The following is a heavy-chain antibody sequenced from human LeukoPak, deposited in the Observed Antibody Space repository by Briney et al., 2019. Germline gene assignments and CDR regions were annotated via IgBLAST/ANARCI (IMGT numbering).Heavy chain of an antibody. CDR2: IYYSGST. CDR1: GGSISSSSYY. J-gene: IGHJ2*01. D-gene: IGHD2-21*01. V-gene: IGHV4-39*07. Sequence: KPSETLSLTCTVSGGSISSSSYYWGWIRQPPGKGLEWIGSIYYSGSTYYNPSLKSRVTISVDTSKNQFSLKLSSVTAVDTAVYYCARTPCGGDCYEGNWYFDPWGRGTLVTVSS. CDR3: ARTPCGGDCYEGNWYFDP.